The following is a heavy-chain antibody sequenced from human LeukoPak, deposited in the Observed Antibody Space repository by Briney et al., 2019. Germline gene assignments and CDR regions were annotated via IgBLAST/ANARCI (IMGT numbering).Heavy chain of an antibody. CDR3: ARDAIMITFGGVLNWFDP. D-gene: IGHD3-16*01. J-gene: IGHJ5*02. CDR1: GFTVSSNY. V-gene: IGHV3-66*01. CDR2: IYAGGST. Sequence: GESLRLSCAASGFTVSSNYMTWVRQAPGKGLEWVSVIYAGGSTYYTDSVKGRFTISRDNAKNSLYLQMNSLRAEDTAVYYCARDAIMITFGGVLNWFDPWGQGTLVTVSS.